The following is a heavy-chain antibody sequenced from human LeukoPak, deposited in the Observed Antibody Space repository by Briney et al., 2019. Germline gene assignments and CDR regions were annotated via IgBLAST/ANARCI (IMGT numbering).Heavy chain of an antibody. V-gene: IGHV3-21*01. J-gene: IGHJ4*02. D-gene: IGHD2-2*01. CDR3: ARGGEDIVVVRAAAYFDY. Sequence: GGSLRLSCAASGFTFSSYSMNWVRQAPGKGLEWVSSISSSSSYIYYADSVKGRFTISRDNAKNSLYLQMSSLRAEDTAVYYCARGGEDIVVVRAAAYFDYWGQGTLVTVSS. CDR2: ISSSSSYI. CDR1: GFTFSSYS.